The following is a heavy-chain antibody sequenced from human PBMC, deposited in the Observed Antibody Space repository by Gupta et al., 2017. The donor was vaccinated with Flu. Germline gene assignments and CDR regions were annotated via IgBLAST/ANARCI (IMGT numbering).Heavy chain of an antibody. CDR1: GYTFTAHY. J-gene: IGHJ6*02. CDR2: INPKSGAT. V-gene: IGHV1-2*02. CDR3: VRDIEFVGTSPVPTPSPVSRPAAYGMDV. D-gene: IGHD4-17*01. Sequence: QVHLVQSGAEVGNPGASVKLSCKTPGYTFTAHYLHWVRQAPGPGLEWMGWINPKSGATQYAQKLQGRVALTRDASISTGHMEVSRLRSDDTAIYYCVRDIEFVGTSPVPTPSPVSRPAAYGMDVWGQGTTVTVSS.